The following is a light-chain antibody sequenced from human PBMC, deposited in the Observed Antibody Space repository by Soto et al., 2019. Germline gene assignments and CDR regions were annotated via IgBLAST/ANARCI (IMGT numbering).Light chain of an antibody. J-gene: IGLJ3*02. CDR3: SSHTSSNTLVV. V-gene: IGLV2-14*01. Sequence: QSVLTQPASVSGSPGQSITISCTGTSSDVGGYDFVSWYQQHPGKAPKLMIYDVSSRPSGVSNRFSGSKSGYTASLTISGLQAEDEADYYCSSHTSSNTLVVFGGGTKLTVL. CDR2: DVS. CDR1: SSDVGGYDF.